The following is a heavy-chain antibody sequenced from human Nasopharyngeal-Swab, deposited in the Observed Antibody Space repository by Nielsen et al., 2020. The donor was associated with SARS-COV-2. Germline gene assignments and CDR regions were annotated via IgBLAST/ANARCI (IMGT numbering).Heavy chain of an antibody. Sequence: GGSLRLSCAASGFTFSSYAMSWVRQAPGKGLEWVSVIYSGGSSTYYADSVKGRFTISRDNSKNTLYLQMNSLRAEDTAVYYCARVNGHYDSSGYYSYYFDYWGQGTLVTVSS. V-gene: IGHV3-23*03. CDR2: IYSGGSST. J-gene: IGHJ4*02. CDR1: GFTFSSYA. CDR3: ARVNGHYDSSGYYSYYFDY. D-gene: IGHD3-22*01.